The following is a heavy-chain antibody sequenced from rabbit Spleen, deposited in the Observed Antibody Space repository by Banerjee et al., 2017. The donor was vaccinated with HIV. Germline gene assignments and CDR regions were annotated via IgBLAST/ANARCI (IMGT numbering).Heavy chain of an antibody. V-gene: IGHV1S40*01. CDR2: IDIGSGGFT. J-gene: IGHJ6*01. CDR3: ARDTASSFSSYGMDL. CDR1: GVSFSGDSY. D-gene: IGHD8-1*01. Sequence: EESGGDLVKPGASLTLTCIASGVSFSGDSYMCWVRQAPGKGLEWIACIDIGSGGFTYFANWAKGRFTISKTSSTTVTLQMTSLTAADTATYFCARDTASSFSSYGMDLWGQGTLVTVS.